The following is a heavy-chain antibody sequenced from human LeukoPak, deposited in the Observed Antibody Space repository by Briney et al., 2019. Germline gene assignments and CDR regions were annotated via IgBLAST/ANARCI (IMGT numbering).Heavy chain of an antibody. D-gene: IGHD3-10*01. J-gene: IGHJ4*02. V-gene: IGHV4-61*02. CDR2: IYTSGST. CDR3: ARGREVLLWFGEYRAFDY. Sequence: PSETLSLTCTVSGGSISSGSYYWSWIRQPAGKGLEWIGRIYTSGSTNYNPSLKSRVTISVDTSKNQFSLQLNSVTPEDTAVYYCARGREVLLWFGEYRAFDYWGQGTLVTVSS. CDR1: GGSISSGSYY.